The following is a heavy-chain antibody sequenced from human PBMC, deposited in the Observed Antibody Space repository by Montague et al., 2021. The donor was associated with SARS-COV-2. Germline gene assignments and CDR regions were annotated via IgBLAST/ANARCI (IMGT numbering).Heavy chain of an antibody. Sequence: SLRLSCAASGFTFSSYSMNWVRQAPGKGLEWAAVISYDGSNNYYADSVKGRFTISRDNSKNTLYLQMNSLRAEDTAVYYCARDPFTPELLWFGELYQNGMDVGGQGPRSPSPQ. CDR1: GFTFSSYS. CDR2: ISYDGSNN. J-gene: IGHJ6*01. D-gene: IGHD3-10*01. CDR3: ARDPFTPELLWFGELYQNGMDV. V-gene: IGHV3-30*03.